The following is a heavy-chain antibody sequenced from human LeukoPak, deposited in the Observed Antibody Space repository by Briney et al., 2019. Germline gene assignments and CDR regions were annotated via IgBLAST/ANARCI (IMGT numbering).Heavy chain of an antibody. CDR1: GDSISSYY. J-gene: IGHJ1*01. CDR3: AKHTYFQH. Sequence: PSETLSLTCAVSGDSISSYYWSWIRQPPGKGLEWIGYIYSSGSTNYNPSLKSRVTISLDTSKNQFSLKLSSVTAADTAVYYCAKHTYFQHRGQGTLVTVSS. V-gene: IGHV4-59*01. CDR2: IYSSGST.